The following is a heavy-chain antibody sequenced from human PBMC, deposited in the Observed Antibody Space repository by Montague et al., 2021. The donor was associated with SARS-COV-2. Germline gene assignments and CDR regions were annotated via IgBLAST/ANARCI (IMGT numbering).Heavy chain of an antibody. V-gene: IGHV4-31*03. CDR1: DGSISSGGYY. Sequence: TLPLTCTVSDGSISSGGYYWSWIRQHPGKGLEWIGYIYYSGSTNYNPSLKSRVTISVDTSKNQFSLKLSSVTAADTAVYYCARVQGITMIVVVIGAFDIWGQGTMVTVSS. CDR3: ARVQGITMIVVVIGAFDI. J-gene: IGHJ3*02. D-gene: IGHD3-22*01. CDR2: IYYSGST.